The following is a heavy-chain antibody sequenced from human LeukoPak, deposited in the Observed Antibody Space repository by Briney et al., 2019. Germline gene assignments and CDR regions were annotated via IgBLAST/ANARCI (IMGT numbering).Heavy chain of an antibody. Sequence: ASVKVSCKASGYTFTSYAMHWVRQGPGQRLEWMGWINAGNGNTKYSQKFQGRVTITRDTSASTAYMELRSLRSDDTAVYYCARGLPNYYDSSGYLETAFDIWGQGTMVTVSS. CDR2: INAGNGNT. CDR1: GYTFTSYA. D-gene: IGHD3-22*01. V-gene: IGHV1-3*01. CDR3: ARGLPNYYDSSGYLETAFDI. J-gene: IGHJ3*02.